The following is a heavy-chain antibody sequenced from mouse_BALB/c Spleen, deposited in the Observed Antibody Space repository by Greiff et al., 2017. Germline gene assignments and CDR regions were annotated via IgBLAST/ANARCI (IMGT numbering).Heavy chain of an antibody. CDR2: ISTYYGNT. CDR1: GYTFTDYD. D-gene: IGHD1-1*01. J-gene: IGHJ4*01. V-gene: IGHV1-67*01. Sequence: VQLQQSGPELVRPGVSVKISCTGSGYTFTDYDMHWVKQSHAKSLEWIGVISTYYGNTNYNPKLKGKATMTVDKSSSTAYMEIARLTSEDSANYYCANGYGNSYDAMDYWGQGTTVTVSS. CDR3: ANGYGNSYDAMDY.